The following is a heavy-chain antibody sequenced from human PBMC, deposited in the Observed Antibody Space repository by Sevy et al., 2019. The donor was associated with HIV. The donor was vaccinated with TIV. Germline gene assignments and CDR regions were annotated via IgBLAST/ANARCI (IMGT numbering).Heavy chain of an antibody. CDR2: IWYDGSNK. V-gene: IGHV3-33*01. CDR3: ARDARPGGPYFDY. D-gene: IGHD3-10*01. J-gene: IGHJ4*02. Sequence: GSLRLSCAASGFTFSSYGMHWVRQAPGKGLEWVAVIWYDGSNKYYADSVKGRFTISRDNSKNTLYLQMNSLRAEDTAVYYCARDARPGGPYFDYWGQGTLVTVSS. CDR1: GFTFSSYG.